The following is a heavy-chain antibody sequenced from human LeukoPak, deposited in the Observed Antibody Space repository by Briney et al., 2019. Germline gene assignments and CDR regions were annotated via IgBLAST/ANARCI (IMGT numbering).Heavy chain of an antibody. CDR3: ARLEVVPAASNNWFDP. V-gene: IGHV4-59*08. D-gene: IGHD2-2*01. J-gene: IGHJ5*02. Sequence: EPSETLSLTCTVSGGSISSYYWSWIRQPPGKGLEWIVYIYYSGSTNYNPSLKSRVTISVDTSKNQFSLKLSSVTAADTAVYYCARLEVVPAASNNWFDPWGQGTLVTVSS. CDR2: IYYSGST. CDR1: GGSISSYY.